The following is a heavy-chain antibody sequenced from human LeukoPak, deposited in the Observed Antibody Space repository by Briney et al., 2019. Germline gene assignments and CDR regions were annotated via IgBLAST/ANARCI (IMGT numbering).Heavy chain of an antibody. CDR1: GFTFDDYA. V-gene: IGHV3-9*01. J-gene: IGHJ4*02. CDR2: ISWNSGSI. Sequence: GGSLRLSCAASGFTFDDYAMHWVRQAPGKGLEWVSGISWNSGSIGYADSVKGRFTISRDNSKNTLFLQMNSLRTEDTAVYFCARWGNDYSQFDSWGQGTLVTVS. D-gene: IGHD4-11*01. CDR3: ARWGNDYSQFDS.